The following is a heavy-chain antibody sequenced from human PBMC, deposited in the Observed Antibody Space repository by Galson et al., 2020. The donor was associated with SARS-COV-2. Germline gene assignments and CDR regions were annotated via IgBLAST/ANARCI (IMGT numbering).Heavy chain of an antibody. Sequence: ASVKVSCKVSGYTLTELSMHWVRQSPGKGLEWMGGFDPEFGEASYAQKFQGRVTMTEDTSSDTAYMELSSLRSEDTAVYYCATLKITMVRGVRFKYFDYWGQGTLVTVSS. J-gene: IGHJ4*02. CDR3: ATLKITMVRGVRFKYFDY. CDR2: FDPEFGEA. D-gene: IGHD3-10*01. CDR1: GYTLTELS. V-gene: IGHV1-24*01.